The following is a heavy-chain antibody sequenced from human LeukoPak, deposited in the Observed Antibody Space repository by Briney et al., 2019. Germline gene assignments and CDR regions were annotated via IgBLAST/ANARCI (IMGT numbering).Heavy chain of an antibody. Sequence: GGSLRLSCAASGFTFCNAWMSWVRQAPGKGLEWVGRIRSKADGGTTDYAAPVKGRFTISRDDSRNTLYLQMSSLKTEDTAVYYCTKSLDCSRTSCDSWGQGTLVTVSS. D-gene: IGHD2-2*01. CDR2: IRSKADGGTT. V-gene: IGHV3-15*01. CDR3: TKSLDCSRTSCDS. J-gene: IGHJ5*01. CDR1: GFTFCNAW.